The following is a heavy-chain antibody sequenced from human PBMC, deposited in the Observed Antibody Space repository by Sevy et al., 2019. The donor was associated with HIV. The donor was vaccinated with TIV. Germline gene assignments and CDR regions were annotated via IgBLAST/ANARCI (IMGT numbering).Heavy chain of an antibody. CDR3: VRGVGGPGVMVTTAGMQYAFAA. J-gene: IGHJ3*01. V-gene: IGHV4-30-4*08. CDR2: IHYSGRT. Sequence: SETLSLTCTVSGGSISTIDYYWGWIRQPPGKGLEWIGYIHYSGRTYYNPSLKCRVTLSVDTSKHQFSLRLNSVAAADTAVYYCVRGVGGPGVMVTTAGMQYAFAAWGQGTTVTASS. CDR1: GGSISTIDYY. D-gene: IGHD5-18*01.